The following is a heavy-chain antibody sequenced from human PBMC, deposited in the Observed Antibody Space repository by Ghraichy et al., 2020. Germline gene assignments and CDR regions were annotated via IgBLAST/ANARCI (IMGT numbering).Heavy chain of an antibody. J-gene: IGHJ3*02. CDR1: GFTFSSYG. D-gene: IGHD3-22*01. V-gene: IGHV3-30*18. CDR2: ISYDGSNK. Sequence: GGSLRLSCAASGFTFSSYGMHWVRQAPGKGLEWVAVISYDGSNKYYADSVKGRFTISRDNSKNTLYLQMNSLRAEDTAVYYCANGLLTYYYDSSGSMDAFDIWGQGTMVTVSS. CDR3: ANGLLTYYYDSSGSMDAFDI.